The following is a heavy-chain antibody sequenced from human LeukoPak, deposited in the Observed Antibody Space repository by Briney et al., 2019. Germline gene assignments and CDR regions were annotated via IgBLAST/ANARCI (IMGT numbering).Heavy chain of an antibody. J-gene: IGHJ4*02. V-gene: IGHV3-23*01. CDR2: ISGSGGST. Sequence: GGSLRLSCAASGVTFSSYAMSWVRQAPGKGLEWVSGISGSGGSTYYADSVKGRFTISRDNSKNTLYLQMNSLRADDTAVYYCVRDRNLDYWGQGTLVTVSS. CDR3: VRDRNLDY. CDR1: GVTFSSYA.